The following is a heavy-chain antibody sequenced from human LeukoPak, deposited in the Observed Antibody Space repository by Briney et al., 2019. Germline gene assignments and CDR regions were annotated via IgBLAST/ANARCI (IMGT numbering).Heavy chain of an antibody. Sequence: ASVTVSCKTAGYTFTDFYMHWVRQAPGQGLEYMGWINANSGGTNSAQKFRGRVTLTRDTSISTAYMELSSLRSDDTAVYYCAGEYCRGGRCNQAFEYWGQGTLVTLSS. J-gene: IGHJ4*02. CDR1: GYTFTDFY. CDR2: INANSGGT. D-gene: IGHD2-15*01. V-gene: IGHV1-2*02. CDR3: AGEYCRGGRCNQAFEY.